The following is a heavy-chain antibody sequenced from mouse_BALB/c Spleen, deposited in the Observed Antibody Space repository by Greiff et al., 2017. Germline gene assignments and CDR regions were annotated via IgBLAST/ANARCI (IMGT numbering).Heavy chain of an antibody. CDR3: ARGGDYDVGAMDY. J-gene: IGHJ4*01. CDR2: IYPGGGYT. CDR1: GYTFTNYW. Sequence: QVQLKESGAELVRPGTSVKISCKASGYTFTNYWLGWVKQRPGHGLEWIGDIYPGGGYTNYNEKFKGKATLTADTSSSTAYMQLSSLTSEDSAVYFCARGGDYDVGAMDYWGQGTSVTVSS. V-gene: IGHV1-63*02. D-gene: IGHD2-4*01.